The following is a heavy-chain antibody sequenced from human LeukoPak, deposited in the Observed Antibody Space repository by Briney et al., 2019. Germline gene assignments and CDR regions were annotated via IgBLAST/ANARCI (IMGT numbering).Heavy chain of an antibody. Sequence: ASVKVSCKASGDTFTSYYMHWVRQAPGQGLEWMGIINPSGGSTSYAQKFQGRVTMTRDTFTSTVYMELSSLRSEDTAVYYCARDPKVAAAGTRYFDLWGRGTLVTVSS. V-gene: IGHV1-46*01. CDR2: INPSGGST. D-gene: IGHD6-13*01. CDR3: ARDPKVAAAGTRYFDL. J-gene: IGHJ2*01. CDR1: GDTFTSYY.